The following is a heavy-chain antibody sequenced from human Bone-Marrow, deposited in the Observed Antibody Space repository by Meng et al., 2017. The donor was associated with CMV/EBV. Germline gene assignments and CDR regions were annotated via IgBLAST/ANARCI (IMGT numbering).Heavy chain of an antibody. D-gene: IGHD6-13*01. CDR3: ARNIAAADFDD. J-gene: IGHJ4*01. V-gene: IGHV4-34*01. Sequence: SETLSLTCAVYGGSFSGYYWSWIRQPPGKGLEWIGEINHSGSTNYNPSLKSRVTISVDTSKNQFSLKLSSVTAADTAVYYCARNIAAADFDDWGQGTLVTVSS. CDR2: INHSGST. CDR1: GGSFSGYY.